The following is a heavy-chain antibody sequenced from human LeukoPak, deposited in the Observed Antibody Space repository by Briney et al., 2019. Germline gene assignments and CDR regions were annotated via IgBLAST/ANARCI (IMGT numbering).Heavy chain of an antibody. CDR2: IWYDGSNK. CDR3: ARDSGGTGVGVDY. D-gene: IGHD1-26*01. CDR1: GFTFSSYG. J-gene: IGHJ4*02. Sequence: GRSLRLSCAASGFTFSSYGMHWVRQAPGKGLEWVAVIWYDGSNKYYADSVKGRFTISRDKSKNTLYLQMNSLRAEDTAVYYCARDSGGTGVGVDYWGQGTLVTVSS. V-gene: IGHV3-33*01.